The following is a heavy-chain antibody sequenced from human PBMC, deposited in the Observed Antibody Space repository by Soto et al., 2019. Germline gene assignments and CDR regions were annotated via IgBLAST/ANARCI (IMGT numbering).Heavy chain of an antibody. D-gene: IGHD6-19*01. CDR2: ISAYNGNT. J-gene: IGHJ6*02. Sequence: ASVKVSCKASGYTFTSYGISWVRQAPGQGLEWMGWISAYNGNTNYAQKLQGRVTMTTDTSTSTAYMELRSLRSDDTAVYYCARVVGYSSGWYPRSYGMDVWGQGTTVTVSS. V-gene: IGHV1-18*04. CDR1: GYTFTSYG. CDR3: ARVVGYSSGWYPRSYGMDV.